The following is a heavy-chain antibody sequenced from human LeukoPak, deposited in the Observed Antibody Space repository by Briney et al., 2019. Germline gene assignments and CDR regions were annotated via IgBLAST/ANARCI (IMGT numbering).Heavy chain of an antibody. D-gene: IGHD5-18*01. CDR2: ISSSTSTI. J-gene: IGHJ4*02. Sequence: GGSLRLSCSASGFTFSSYAMNWVRQAPGKGLESVSYISSSTSTIYYADSVKGRFTISRDNAKNSLYLQMNGLRAEDTAVYYCARQYSYGYFDYWGQGTLVTVSS. CDR1: GFTFSSYA. CDR3: ARQYSYGYFDY. V-gene: IGHV3-48*01.